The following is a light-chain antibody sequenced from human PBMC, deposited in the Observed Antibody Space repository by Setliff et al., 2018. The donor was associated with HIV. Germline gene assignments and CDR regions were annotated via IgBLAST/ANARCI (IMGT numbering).Light chain of an antibody. Sequence: QSVLTQPASVSGSPGQSITISCTGTSSDVGGYNYVSWYQQHPGKAPKLMIYEVSKRPSGVPDRFSGSKSGNTASLTVSGLQAEDEADYYCTSYTGSNNFWVFGTGTKVTVL. CDR3: TSYTGSNNFWV. CDR1: SSDVGGYNY. CDR2: EVS. J-gene: IGLJ1*01. V-gene: IGLV2-8*01.